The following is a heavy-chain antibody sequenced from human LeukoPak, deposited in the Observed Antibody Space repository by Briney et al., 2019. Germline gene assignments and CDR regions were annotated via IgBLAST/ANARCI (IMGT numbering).Heavy chain of an antibody. D-gene: IGHD3-22*01. CDR3: ARVQWLPDYYYYYMDV. CDR1: GYTFTGYY. CDR2: IHPNSGGT. Sequence: GASVKVSCKASGYTFTGYYIHWVRQAPGQGLEWMGWIHPNSGGTNYAQKFQGRVTMTRDTSISTAYMELSRLRSDDTAVYYCARVQWLPDYYYYYMDVWGKGTKVTVSS. J-gene: IGHJ6*03. V-gene: IGHV1-2*02.